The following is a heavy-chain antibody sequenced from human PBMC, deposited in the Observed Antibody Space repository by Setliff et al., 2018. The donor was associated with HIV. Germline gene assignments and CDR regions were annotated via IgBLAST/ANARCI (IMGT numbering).Heavy chain of an antibody. Sequence: GGSLRLSCAATGFTFSSYVLHWVRPAPGKGLEWVAVMSTGGDIKIYADSVKGRFTISRDNSKNTLFLQMNSLRPEDTATYYCVRDPIEGYPDYFDYWGQGTLVTVSS. CDR3: VRDPIEGYPDYFDY. CDR2: MSTGGDIK. V-gene: IGHV3-30-3*01. CDR1: GFTFSSYV. J-gene: IGHJ4*02. D-gene: IGHD1-26*01.